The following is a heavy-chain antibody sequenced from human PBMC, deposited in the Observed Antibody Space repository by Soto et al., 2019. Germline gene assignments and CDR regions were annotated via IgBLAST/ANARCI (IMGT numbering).Heavy chain of an antibody. Sequence: GGSLRLSCAASGFTLSDYYMSWIRQAPGKGLEWVSYLSSSSSYTNYADSVKGRFTISRDNAKNSLYLQMNSLRAEDTAVYYCAREGLYSSSWYDYYGMDVWGQGTTVTVSS. D-gene: IGHD6-13*01. V-gene: IGHV3-11*06. CDR1: GFTLSDYY. J-gene: IGHJ6*02. CDR3: AREGLYSSSWYDYYGMDV. CDR2: LSSSSSYT.